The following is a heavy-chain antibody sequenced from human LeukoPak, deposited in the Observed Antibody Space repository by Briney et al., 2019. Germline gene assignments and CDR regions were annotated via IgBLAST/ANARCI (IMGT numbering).Heavy chain of an antibody. Sequence: PGRSLRLSCAASGFTFSSYSMNWVRQAPGKGLEWVSYISSSSNTIYYADSVKGRFTISRDNAKNSLYLLMNSLRAEDTAVYYCARDHSVRWYHSDYWGQGTLVTVSS. V-gene: IGHV3-48*01. J-gene: IGHJ4*02. CDR1: GFTFSSYS. CDR3: ARDHSVRWYHSDY. D-gene: IGHD4-23*01. CDR2: ISSSSNTI.